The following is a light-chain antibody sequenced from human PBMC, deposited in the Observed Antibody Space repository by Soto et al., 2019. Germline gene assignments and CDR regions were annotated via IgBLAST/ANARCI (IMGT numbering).Light chain of an antibody. Sequence: EIVLTQSPGTLSLSPGERATLSCRASQSVGSNYLAWYQQTPGQAPRLLIHGASTRATGIPDRFSGSGSGTSFTLTLSRLESEDSGVYFCHQYATSPLTFGQGTRLEIK. CDR2: GAS. CDR3: HQYATSPLT. V-gene: IGKV3-20*01. CDR1: QSVGSNY. J-gene: IGKJ5*01.